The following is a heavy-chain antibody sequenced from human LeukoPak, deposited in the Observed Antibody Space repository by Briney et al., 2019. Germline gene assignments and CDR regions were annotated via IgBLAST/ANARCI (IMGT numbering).Heavy chain of an antibody. CDR3: ARDRGPNGGNHAFDI. Sequence: GGSLRLSCAASGFSFSSYAMHWVRQAPGKGLEWVAVISYDGSIQFYADSVKGRFTFSRDNSKNTLYLQMNSLRAEDAAVYYCARDRGPNGGNHAFDIWGQGTMVTVSS. D-gene: IGHD4-23*01. CDR2: ISYDGSIQ. V-gene: IGHV3-30-3*01. J-gene: IGHJ3*02. CDR1: GFSFSSYA.